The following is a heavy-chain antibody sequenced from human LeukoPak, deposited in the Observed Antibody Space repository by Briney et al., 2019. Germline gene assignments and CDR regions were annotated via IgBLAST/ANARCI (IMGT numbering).Heavy chain of an antibody. D-gene: IGHD3-16*02. CDR3: ARGYDYVWGSYRIFDY. J-gene: IGHJ4*02. CDR2: INHSGST. CDR1: GGSFSGYY. Sequence: PSETLSLTCAVYGGSFSGYYWSWIRQPPGKGLEWIGEINHSGSTNYNPSLKSRVTISVDTSKNQSSLKLSSVTAADTAVYYCARGYDYVWGSYRIFDYWGQGTLVTVSS. V-gene: IGHV4-34*01.